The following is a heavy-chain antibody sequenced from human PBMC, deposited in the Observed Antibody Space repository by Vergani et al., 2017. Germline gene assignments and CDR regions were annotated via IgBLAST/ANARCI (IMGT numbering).Heavy chain of an antibody. Sequence: QLQLQESGPGLVKPSETLSLTCTVSGGSISSSSYYWGWIRQPPGKGLEWIGSIYYSGSTYYNPSLKSRVTISVDTSKNQFSLKLSSVTAADTAVYYSARLADYGITVDYWGQGTLVTVSS. V-gene: IGHV4-39*01. J-gene: IGHJ4*02. CDR2: IYYSGST. D-gene: IGHD3-16*01. CDR1: GGSISSSSYY. CDR3: ARLADYGITVDY.